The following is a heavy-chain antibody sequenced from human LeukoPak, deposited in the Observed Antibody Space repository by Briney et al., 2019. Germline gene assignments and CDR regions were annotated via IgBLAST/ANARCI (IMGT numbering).Heavy chain of an antibody. V-gene: IGHV3-30*18. Sequence: PGRSLRLSCAASGFTFSSYGMHWVRQAPGKGLEWVAVISYDGSNKYYADSVKGRFTISRDNSKNTLYLQMNSLRAEDTAVYYCAKGSRDGYNWNYYYYYMDVWGKGTTVTISS. D-gene: IGHD5-24*01. CDR2: ISYDGSNK. CDR3: AKGSRDGYNWNYYYYYMDV. J-gene: IGHJ6*03. CDR1: GFTFSSYG.